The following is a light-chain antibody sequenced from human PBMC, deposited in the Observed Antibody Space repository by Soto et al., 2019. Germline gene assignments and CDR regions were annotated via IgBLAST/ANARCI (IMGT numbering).Light chain of an antibody. Sequence: QSALTQPRSVAGSPGQSVPISCTGTSSVVGGYNYVSWYQQHPGKAPKLMIYDVSQRPSGVPDRFSGSKSGNTASLTISGLQAEDEADYYCRSYAGSYTFVFGGGTQLTVL. CDR3: RSYAGSYTFV. J-gene: IGLJ2*01. V-gene: IGLV2-11*01. CDR2: DVS. CDR1: SSVVGGYNY.